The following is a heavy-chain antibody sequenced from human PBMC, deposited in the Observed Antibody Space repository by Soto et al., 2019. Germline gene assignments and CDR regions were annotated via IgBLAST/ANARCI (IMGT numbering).Heavy chain of an antibody. Sequence: GESLKISCAASGFTFSSYAMSWVRQAPGKGLEWVSAISGSGGSTYYADSVKGRFTISRDNSKNTLYLQMNSLRAEDTAVYYCAKVLEGGGSYFDYWGQGTLVTVSS. CDR1: GFTFSSYA. D-gene: IGHD1-26*01. J-gene: IGHJ4*02. V-gene: IGHV3-23*01. CDR2: ISGSGGST. CDR3: AKVLEGGGSYFDY.